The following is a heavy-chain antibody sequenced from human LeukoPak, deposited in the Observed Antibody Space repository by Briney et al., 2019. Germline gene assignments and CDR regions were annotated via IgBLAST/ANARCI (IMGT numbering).Heavy chain of an antibody. CDR3: AKGTMHDY. CDR1: GFTFSNYW. V-gene: IGHV3-23*01. CDR2: ISDTGGNP. D-gene: IGHD4/OR15-4a*01. J-gene: IGHJ4*02. Sequence: PGGSLRLSCAASGFTFSNYWMSWVRQAPGKGLGWVSGISDTGGNPYYADSVKGRFTISRDKSKNTLDLQMNSLRAEDTAVYYCAKGTMHDYWGQGTLVTVSA.